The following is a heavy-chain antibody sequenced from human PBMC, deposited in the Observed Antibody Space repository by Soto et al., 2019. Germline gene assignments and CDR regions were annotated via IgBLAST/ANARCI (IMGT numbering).Heavy chain of an antibody. CDR3: ARHLYSGESSGYYGY. CDR2: INCTGST. D-gene: IGHD3-22*01. V-gene: IGHV4-34*01. CDR1: DESFSEYY. J-gene: IGHJ4*02. Sequence: PSETLSLTCAVYDESFSEYYWTWIRQPPGKGLEWIGSINCTGSTTYNPSLKSRVTISVDSSKNHLSLKVSSVTAADTAVYYCARHLYSGESSGYYGYWGQGALVTVSS.